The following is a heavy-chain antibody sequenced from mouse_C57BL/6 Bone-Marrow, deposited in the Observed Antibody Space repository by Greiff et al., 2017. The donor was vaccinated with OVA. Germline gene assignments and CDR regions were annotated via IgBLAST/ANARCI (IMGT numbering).Heavy chain of an antibody. V-gene: IGHV5-17*01. D-gene: IGHD2-4*01. CDR2: ISSGSSTI. CDR3: ARKYDYPYYFDY. Sequence: EVKLMESGGGLVKPGGSLKLSCAASGFTFSDYGMHWVRQAPEKGLEWVAYISSGSSTIYYADTVKGRFTISRDNAKNTLFLQMTSLRSEDTAMYYCARKYDYPYYFDYWGQGTTLTVSS. CDR1: GFTFSDYG. J-gene: IGHJ2*01.